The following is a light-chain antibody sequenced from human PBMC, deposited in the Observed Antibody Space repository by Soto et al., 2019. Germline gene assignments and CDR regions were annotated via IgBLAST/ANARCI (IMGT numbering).Light chain of an antibody. CDR1: QRVSAF. CDR2: DVS. Sequence: DIQVAQSPASLSASVGVRVTITCRASQRVSAFLNWYQQKPGEAPKLLIFDVSVLESGVPSRFSASGSETDFTLSITSLQPEDFATYYCQQTYRPPLTFGPGTKVDIK. V-gene: IGKV1-39*01. J-gene: IGKJ3*01. CDR3: QQTYRPPLT.